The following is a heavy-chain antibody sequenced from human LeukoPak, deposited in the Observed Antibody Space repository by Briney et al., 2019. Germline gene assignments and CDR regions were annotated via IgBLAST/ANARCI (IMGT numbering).Heavy chain of an antibody. D-gene: IGHD6-19*01. V-gene: IGHV3-21*04. CDR1: GFTFSDYS. CDR2: ISSSSSYI. Sequence: GGSLRLSCAASGFTFSDYSMNWVRQAPGKGLEWVSSISSSSSYIYYADSVKGRFTISRDNARNSLYLQMDRLRADDTAVYYCAKNLRTSVAAFEYWGQGTLVTVSS. CDR3: AKNLRTSVAAFEY. J-gene: IGHJ4*02.